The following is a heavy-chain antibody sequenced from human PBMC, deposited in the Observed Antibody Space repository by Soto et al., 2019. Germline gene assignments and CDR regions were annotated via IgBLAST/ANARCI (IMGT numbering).Heavy chain of an antibody. CDR1: GGTFSSYR. J-gene: IGHJ4*02. CDR3: AKDISAGDYGAGPYYFDY. CDR2: ISYDGSNK. V-gene: IGHV3-30-3*02. D-gene: IGHD4-17*01. Sequence: SCKASGGTFSSYRINWVRQAPGQGLEWVAVISYDGSNKYYADSVKGRFTISRDNSKNTLYLQMNSLRAEDTAVYYCAKDISAGDYGAGPYYFDYWGQGTLVTVSS.